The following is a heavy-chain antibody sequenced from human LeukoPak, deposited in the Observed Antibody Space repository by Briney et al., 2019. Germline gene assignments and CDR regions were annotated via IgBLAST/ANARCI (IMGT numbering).Heavy chain of an antibody. D-gene: IGHD3-10*01. CDR3: ARHGSGSYGEGYYFDY. Sequence: GGSLRLSCAASGFTVSSNYMSWVRQAPGKGLEWVSVIYSGGSTYYADSVKGRFTISRDNSKNTLYLQMNSLRAEDTAVYYGARHGSGSYGEGYYFDYWGQGTLVTVSS. CDR1: GFTVSSNY. J-gene: IGHJ4*02. V-gene: IGHV3-53*01. CDR2: IYSGGST.